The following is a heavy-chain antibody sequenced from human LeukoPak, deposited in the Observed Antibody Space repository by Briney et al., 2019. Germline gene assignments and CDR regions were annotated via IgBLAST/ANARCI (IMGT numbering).Heavy chain of an antibody. D-gene: IGHD2-15*01. Sequence: PSETLSLTCTVSGGSISSSSYYWGWIRQPPGKGLEWIGSIYYSGSTYYNPSLKSRVTISVDTSKNQFSLKLSSVTAADTAVYYCARGFPCSGGSCYSWFDPWGQGTLVTVSS. CDR2: IYYSGST. J-gene: IGHJ5*02. CDR3: ARGFPCSGGSCYSWFDP. V-gene: IGHV4-39*07. CDR1: GGSISSSSYY.